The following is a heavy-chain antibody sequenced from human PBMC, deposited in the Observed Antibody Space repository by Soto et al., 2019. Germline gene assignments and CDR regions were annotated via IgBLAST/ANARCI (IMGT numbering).Heavy chain of an antibody. CDR1: GGSISSGGYY. V-gene: IGHV4-31*03. J-gene: IGHJ6*03. Sequence: SETLSLTCTVSGGSISSGGYYWSWIRQHPGKGLEWIGYIYYSGSTYYNPSLKSRVTISVDTSKNQFSLKLSSVTAADTAVYYCARGSTVTTYYYYMDVWGKGTTVTVSS. D-gene: IGHD4-4*01. CDR3: ARGSTVTTYYYYMDV. CDR2: IYYSGST.